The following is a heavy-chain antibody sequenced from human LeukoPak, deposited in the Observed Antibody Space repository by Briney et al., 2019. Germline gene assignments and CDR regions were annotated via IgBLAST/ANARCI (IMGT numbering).Heavy chain of an antibody. CDR2: INRDGSGT. V-gene: IGHV3-74*01. CDR1: GFTFSSYW. CDR3: ARDFSYGLDY. J-gene: IGHJ4*02. D-gene: IGHD5-18*01. Sequence: GGSLRLSCAASGFTFSSYWMYWVRQAPGKGLVWVSRINRDGSGTSYADSVKGRFTISRDNAENTLYLQMNSLRAEDKAVYYCARDFSYGLDYWGQGTLVTVSS.